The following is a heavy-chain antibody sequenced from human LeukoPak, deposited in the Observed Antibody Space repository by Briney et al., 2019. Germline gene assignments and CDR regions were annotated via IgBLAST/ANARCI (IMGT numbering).Heavy chain of an antibody. CDR1: GFTFSSYG. CDR2: IWYDGSNK. Sequence: GGSLRLSCAASGFTFSSYGMHWVRQAPGKGLEWVAVIWYDGSNKYYADSVKGRFTISRDNSKNTLYLQMNSLRAEDTAVYYCARDMGYMVLVNWGQGTLVTVSS. J-gene: IGHJ4*02. CDR3: ARDMGYMVLVN. V-gene: IGHV3-33*01. D-gene: IGHD3-10*01.